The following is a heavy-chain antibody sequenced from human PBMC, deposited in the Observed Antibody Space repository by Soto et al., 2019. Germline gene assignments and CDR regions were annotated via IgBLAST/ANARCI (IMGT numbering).Heavy chain of an antibody. J-gene: IGHJ6*02. D-gene: IGHD3-9*01. CDR2: IIPIFGTA. CDR1: GGTFSSYA. CDR3: ASHFDYCGNSDYYYYGMDV. V-gene: IGHV1-69*01. Sequence: QVQLVQSGAEVKKPGSSVKVSCKASGGTFSSYAISWVRQAPGQGLEWMGGIIPIFGTANYAQKFQGRVTITADESTSTAYMELSSLRSEDTAVYYCASHFDYCGNSDYYYYGMDVWGQGTTVTVSS.